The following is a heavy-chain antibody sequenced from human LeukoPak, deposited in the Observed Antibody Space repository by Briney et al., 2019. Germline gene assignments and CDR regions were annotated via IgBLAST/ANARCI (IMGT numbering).Heavy chain of an antibody. D-gene: IGHD2-21*02. Sequence: GGSLRLSCAASGFTFTNYAMNWVRQAPGKGLEWLSAISSSGGTTCYADSVKGRFTISRDNSRNTLYLQMNSLRVADTAVYFCTKVRLSNLYYYYGMDVWGQGTTVTVSS. CDR1: GFTFTNYA. CDR2: ISSSGGTT. V-gene: IGHV3-23*01. CDR3: TKVRLSNLYYYYGMDV. J-gene: IGHJ6*02.